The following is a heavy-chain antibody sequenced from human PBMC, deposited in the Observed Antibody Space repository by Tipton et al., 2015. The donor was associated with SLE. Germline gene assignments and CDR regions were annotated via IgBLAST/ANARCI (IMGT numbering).Heavy chain of an antibody. CDR3: ARDGTRSGWYTGTYFDY. CDR2: IWYDGSNK. Sequence: SLRLSCAASGLTFSRFGMHWVRQAPGRGLEWVAVIWYDGSNKNYGDSVKGRFTISRDNSKNTLYLQMNSLRAEDTAVYYCARDGTRSGWYTGTYFDYWGQGTLVTVSS. D-gene: IGHD6-19*01. CDR1: GLTFSRFG. V-gene: IGHV3-33*01. J-gene: IGHJ4*02.